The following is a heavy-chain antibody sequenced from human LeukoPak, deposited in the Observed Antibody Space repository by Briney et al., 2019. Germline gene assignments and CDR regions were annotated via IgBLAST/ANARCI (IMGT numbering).Heavy chain of an antibody. V-gene: IGHV3-30*03. D-gene: IGHD3-16*02. J-gene: IGHJ4*02. Sequence: GGSLRLSCAASGFTFSSYGMHWVRQAPGKGLEWVAVISYDGSNKYYADSVKGRFTISRDNSKNTLYLQMNSLRAEDTAVYYCATLIDGLYDYVWGSYRQKGFDYWGQGTLVTVSS. CDR3: ATLIDGLYDYVWGSYRQKGFDY. CDR1: GFTFSSYG. CDR2: ISYDGSNK.